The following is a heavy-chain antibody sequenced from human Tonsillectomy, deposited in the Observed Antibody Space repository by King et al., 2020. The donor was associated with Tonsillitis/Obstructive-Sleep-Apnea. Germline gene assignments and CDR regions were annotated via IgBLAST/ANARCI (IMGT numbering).Heavy chain of an antibody. CDR1: GFTFSSYA. D-gene: IGHD5-18*01. CDR2: ISGSGGST. CDR3: ALRDVDIPMGPWGY. Sequence: DVQLVESGGGLVQPGGSLRLFCAASGFTFSSYAMSWVRQAPGKGLEWVSIISGSGGSTYYADSVKGRFTISRDNTKNTQSLQMNSLRAEDTALYYCALRDVDIPMGPWGYWGQGTLVTVSS. V-gene: IGHV3-23*04. J-gene: IGHJ4*02.